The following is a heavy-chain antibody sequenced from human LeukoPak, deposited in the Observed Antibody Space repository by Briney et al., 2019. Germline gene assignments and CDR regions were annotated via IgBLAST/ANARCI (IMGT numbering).Heavy chain of an antibody. CDR2: IYYSGNT. CDR1: GASFSSTSYY. Sequence: PSETLSLTCTVSGASFSSTSYYWGWLRQPPGTGLEWIGSIYYSGNTYYNQSLRSRVTISVDTSKNQFSLKLTSVTAADTAVYCCARHYYDTSGYYPWYFDNWGQGILVTVSS. V-gene: IGHV4-39*01. CDR3: ARHYYDTSGYYPWYFDN. J-gene: IGHJ4*02. D-gene: IGHD3-22*01.